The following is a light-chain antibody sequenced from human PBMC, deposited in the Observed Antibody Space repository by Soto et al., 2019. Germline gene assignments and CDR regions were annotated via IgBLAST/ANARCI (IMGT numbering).Light chain of an antibody. CDR3: QQTFITPPLT. J-gene: IGKJ4*01. CDR2: GAS. V-gene: IGKV1-39*01. Sequence: DIQMTQSPSSLSASIGDRITITCRASQSISTYLNWYQQKPGKAPSLLIYGASTLQSGVPSRFSGSGSATDFTLTISSLQSEDFANYYCQQTFITPPLTFGGGTKLEIK. CDR1: QSISTY.